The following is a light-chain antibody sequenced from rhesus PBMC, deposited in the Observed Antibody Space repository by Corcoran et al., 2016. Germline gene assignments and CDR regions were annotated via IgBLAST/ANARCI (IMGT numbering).Light chain of an antibody. Sequence: DIQMTQSPSSLSAFVGDRVTITCRASQTISIYLALYQQKPGKFPKLLIYAASTLQSGVPSRFSGSGAGTDFTLTISSLQPEDFATYYCQQHNSHPWTFGQGTKVEIK. CDR2: AAS. CDR1: QTISIY. J-gene: IGKJ1*01. CDR3: QQHNSHPWT. V-gene: IGKV1-44*03.